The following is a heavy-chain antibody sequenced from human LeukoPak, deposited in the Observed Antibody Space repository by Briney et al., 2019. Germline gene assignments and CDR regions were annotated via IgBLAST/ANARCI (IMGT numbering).Heavy chain of an antibody. J-gene: IGHJ4*02. CDR1: GFTFSSYS. V-gene: IGHV3-21*01. Sequence: GGSLRLSCAASGFTFSSYSMNWVRQAPGKGLEWVSSISSSSSYIYYADSVKGRFTVSRDNAKNSLYLQMNSLRAEDTAVYYCARDYHGSGSLDYWGQGTLVTVSS. CDR3: ARDYHGSGSLDY. CDR2: ISSSSSYI. D-gene: IGHD3-10*01.